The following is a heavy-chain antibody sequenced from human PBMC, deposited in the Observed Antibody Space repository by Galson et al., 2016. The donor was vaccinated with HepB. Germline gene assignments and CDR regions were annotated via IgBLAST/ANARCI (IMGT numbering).Heavy chain of an antibody. Sequence: SLRLSCAASGFTFSTYPMGWVRQAPGKGPGWISAINAGGNNRYYSDSVKGRFAISRDNSKNTLYLQLDNLRGEDTAVYYCAKYWGLGGFDYWGQGTLVTVSS. CDR2: INAGGNNR. CDR1: GFTFSTYP. CDR3: AKYWGLGGFDY. V-gene: IGHV3-23*01. J-gene: IGHJ4*02. D-gene: IGHD3-16*01.